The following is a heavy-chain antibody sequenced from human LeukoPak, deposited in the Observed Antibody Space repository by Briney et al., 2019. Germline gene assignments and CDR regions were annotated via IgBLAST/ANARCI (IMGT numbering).Heavy chain of an antibody. V-gene: IGHV1-46*01. Sequence: GASVKVSCKASGYTFTSYYMHWGRQAPGQGREWMGIINPNGGSTSYAQKFQGRVTMTGDTATSTVYMELSSLRSEDTAVYYCARDREMATLMYYWGQGTLVTVSS. CDR3: ARDREMATLMYY. D-gene: IGHD5-24*01. J-gene: IGHJ4*02. CDR2: INPNGGST. CDR1: GYTFTSYY.